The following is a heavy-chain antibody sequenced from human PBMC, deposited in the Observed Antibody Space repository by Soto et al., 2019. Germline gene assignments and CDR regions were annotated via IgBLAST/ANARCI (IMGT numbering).Heavy chain of an antibody. CDR2: ISYDGSHK. J-gene: IGHJ4*02. V-gene: IGHV3-30*18. D-gene: IGHD2-15*01. CDR3: AKDGAPRYFSRSSCRPAGAY. Sequence: QVQLVESGGGVVQPGRSLRLSCAGSGFTFSNYGLHWVRQAPGKGLEWVAAISYDGSHKYYADSVKGRFTISRDNSYKMLYLQMDSLRAEDTAVYYCAKDGAPRYFSRSSCRPAGAYWGQGTLVTVSS. CDR1: GFTFSNYG.